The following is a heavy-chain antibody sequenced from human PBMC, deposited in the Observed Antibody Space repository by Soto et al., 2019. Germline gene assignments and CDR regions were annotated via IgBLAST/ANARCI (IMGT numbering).Heavy chain of an antibody. CDR1: GGSIRGYY. D-gene: IGHD3-10*01. CDR3: ARDRGGSGALYYYGMDV. J-gene: IGHJ6*02. V-gene: IGHV4-59*01. CDR2: IYDSGNT. Sequence: SETLSLTCTFSGGSIRGYYWTWIRQPPGKGLEWIGNIYDSGNTNYNPSFRSRIIMSIDVSKAQFSLTLSPVTAADTAVYFCARDRGGSGALYYYGMDVWGQGNSVTVSS.